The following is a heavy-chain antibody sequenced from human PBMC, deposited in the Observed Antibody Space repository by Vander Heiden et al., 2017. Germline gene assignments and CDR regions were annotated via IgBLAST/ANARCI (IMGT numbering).Heavy chain of an antibody. V-gene: IGHV1-69*01. CDR2: IIPIFGTA. D-gene: IGHD2-15*01. J-gene: IGHJ3*02. CDR3: ARGGYCSGGSCYDAFDI. CDR1: GGTFSSYA. Sequence: QVQLVQSGAEVKTPGSSVKVSCKASGGTFSSYAISWVRQAPGQGLEWMGGIIPIFGTANYAQKFQGRVTITADESTSTAYMELSSLRSEDTAVYYCARGGYCSGGSCYDAFDIWGQGTMVTVSS.